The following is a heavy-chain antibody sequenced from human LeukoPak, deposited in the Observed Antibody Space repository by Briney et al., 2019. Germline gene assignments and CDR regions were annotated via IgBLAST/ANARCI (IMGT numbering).Heavy chain of an antibody. CDR1: GFTFSSHA. V-gene: IGHV3-23*01. CDR2: IRGSVGST. CDR3: AEAQNLPAAISWSAFDI. Sequence: PGGPLRLSCAASGFTFSSHATIWARHAPGKGREGVSAIRGSVGSTYFAGAVNSRCTISRDKSKYTMYLEMTSMRAEDTVVYYCAEAQNLPAAISWSAFDIWGQGTMVTVSS. D-gene: IGHD2-2*01. J-gene: IGHJ3*02.